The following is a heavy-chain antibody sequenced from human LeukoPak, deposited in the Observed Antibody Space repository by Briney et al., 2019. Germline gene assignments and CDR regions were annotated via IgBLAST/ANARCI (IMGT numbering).Heavy chain of an antibody. CDR3: AKPLYGSGSYHYYFDY. J-gene: IGHJ4*02. V-gene: IGHV3-23*01. CDR2: ISGSGGST. Sequence: GGSLRLSCAASGFTFSSYAMGWVRQAPGKGLEWVSAISGSGGSTYYADSVKGRFTISRDNSKNTLYLQMNSLRAEDTAVYYCAKPLYGSGSYHYYFDYWGQGTLVTVSS. D-gene: IGHD3-10*01. CDR1: GFTFSSYA.